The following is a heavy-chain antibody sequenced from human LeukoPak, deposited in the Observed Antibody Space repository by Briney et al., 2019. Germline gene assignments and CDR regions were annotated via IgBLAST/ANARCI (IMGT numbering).Heavy chain of an antibody. V-gene: IGHV1-2*02. CDR1: GYTFTGYY. CDR3: ARDRGYYGSAVISIFYFDY. Sequence: GASVKVSCKASGYTFTGYYMHWVRQAPGQGLEWMGWINPNSGGTNYAQKFRGRVTMTRDTSISTAYMELSRLRSDDTAVYYCARDRGYYGSAVISIFYFDYWGQGTLVTVSS. J-gene: IGHJ4*02. D-gene: IGHD3-10*01. CDR2: INPNSGGT.